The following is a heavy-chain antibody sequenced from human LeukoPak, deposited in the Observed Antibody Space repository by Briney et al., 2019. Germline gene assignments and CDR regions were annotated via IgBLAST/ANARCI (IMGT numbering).Heavy chain of an antibody. D-gene: IGHD2-2*01. Sequence: GASVKVSCKAPGYTFTSYGISWVRQAPGQGLEWMGWISAYNGNTNYAQKLQGRVTMTTDTSTSTAYMELRSLRSDDAAVYYCARVLGYCSSTSCLPSYYYYYGMDVWGQGTTVTVSS. J-gene: IGHJ6*02. V-gene: IGHV1-18*01. CDR2: ISAYNGNT. CDR3: ARVLGYCSSTSCLPSYYYYYGMDV. CDR1: GYTFTSYG.